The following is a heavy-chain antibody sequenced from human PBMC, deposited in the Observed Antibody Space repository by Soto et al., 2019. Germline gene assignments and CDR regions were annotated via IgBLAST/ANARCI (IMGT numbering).Heavy chain of an antibody. V-gene: IGHV4-59*01. CDR3: ARFGGATFFHY. J-gene: IGHJ4*02. Sequence: SETLSLTCTVSGGSISSYYWSWIRQPPGKGLEWIGYIYYSGSTNYNPSLKSRVTISVDTSKNPFSLKLSSVTAADTAVYYCARFGGATFFHYWGQGTLVTVSS. D-gene: IGHD3-16*01. CDR1: GGSISSYY. CDR2: IYYSGST.